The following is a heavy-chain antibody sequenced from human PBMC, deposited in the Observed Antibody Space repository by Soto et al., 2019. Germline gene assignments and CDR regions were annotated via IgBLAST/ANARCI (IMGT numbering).Heavy chain of an antibody. CDR1: GGTFSRHA. Sequence: QVQLVQSGAEVRKPGSSVKVSCKASGGTFSRHAISWVRQAPGQGLEWMGGISPIFGTGNHAQRLKGRVTIIADESTSTVYMELISLRSEDTAMYYCARGWGYDSNDYYYAYWGQVTLVIVSS. D-gene: IGHD3-22*01. V-gene: IGHV1-69*01. CDR3: ARGWGYDSNDYYYAY. CDR2: ISPIFGTG. J-gene: IGHJ4*02.